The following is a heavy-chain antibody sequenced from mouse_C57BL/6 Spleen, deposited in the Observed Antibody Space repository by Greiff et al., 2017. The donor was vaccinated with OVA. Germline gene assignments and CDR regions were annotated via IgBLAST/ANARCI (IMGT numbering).Heavy chain of an antibody. CDR2: IDPSDSYT. J-gene: IGHJ2*01. V-gene: IGHV1-69*01. CDR3: ASAYGSSYADY. CDR1: GYTFTSYW. Sequence: QVQLQQPGAELVMPGASVKLSCKASGYTFTSYWMHWVKQRPGQGLEWIGEIDPSDSYTNYNQKFKGKSTLTVDKSSSTAYMQLSSLTSEDAAVYYCASAYGSSYADYWGQGTTLTVSS. D-gene: IGHD1-1*01.